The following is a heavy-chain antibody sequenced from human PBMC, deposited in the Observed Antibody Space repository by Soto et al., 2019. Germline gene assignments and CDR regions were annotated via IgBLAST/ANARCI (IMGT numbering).Heavy chain of an antibody. CDR1: GVNCISHS. J-gene: IGHJ6*02. CDR2: ISSSSSTI. Sequence: GRSLRLPCAAAGVNCISHSMNCVRKAPGKGLEWVSYISSSSSTIYYADSVKGRFTISRDNAKNTLYLQMNSLRAEDTAVYYCAREVNEWLVLNYYGMDVWGQGTTVTVSS. CDR3: AREVNEWLVLNYYGMDV. V-gene: IGHV3-48*01. D-gene: IGHD6-19*01.